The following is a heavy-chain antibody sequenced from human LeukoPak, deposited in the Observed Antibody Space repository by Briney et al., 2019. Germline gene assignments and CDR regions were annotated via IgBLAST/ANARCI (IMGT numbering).Heavy chain of an antibody. D-gene: IGHD3-22*01. CDR2: IYSGGNT. CDR1: GFTVSSNY. CDR3: ARADYYDSSGYNDY. Sequence: PGGSLRLSCAASGFTVSSNYMSWVRQAPGKGLEWVSLIYSGGNTYYADSVKGRFTISRDNSKNTLYLQMTSLRAEDTAVCYCARADYYDSSGYNDYWGQGTLVTVSS. J-gene: IGHJ4*02. V-gene: IGHV3-53*01.